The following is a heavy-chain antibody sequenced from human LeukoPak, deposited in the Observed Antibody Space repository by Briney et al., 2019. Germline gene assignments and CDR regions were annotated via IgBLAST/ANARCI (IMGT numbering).Heavy chain of an antibody. J-gene: IGHJ5*02. CDR3: ARTTAAGPLGWFDP. CDR1: GGSISSGDYY. V-gene: IGHV4-30-4*08. Sequence: SETLSLTCTVSGGSISSGDYYWSWIRQPPGKGLEWIGYIYYSGSTCYNPSLKSRVTISVDTSKNQFSLKLSSVTAADTAAYYCARTTAAGPLGWFDPWGQGTLVTVSS. CDR2: IYYSGST. D-gene: IGHD6-13*01.